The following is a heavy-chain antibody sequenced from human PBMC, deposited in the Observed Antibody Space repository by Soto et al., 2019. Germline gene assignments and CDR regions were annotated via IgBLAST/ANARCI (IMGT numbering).Heavy chain of an antibody. CDR2: ISYDGSNK. Sequence: PGGSLRLSCAASGFTFSSYGMHWVRQAPGKGLEWVAVISYDGSNKYYADSVKGRFTISRDNSKNTLYLQMNSLRAEDTAVYYCAKDLASPGAGFWSGYSHYYYYYGMDVWGQGTTVTVSS. CDR3: AKDLASPGAGFWSGYSHYYYYYGMDV. CDR1: GFTFSSYG. J-gene: IGHJ6*02. V-gene: IGHV3-30*18. D-gene: IGHD3-3*01.